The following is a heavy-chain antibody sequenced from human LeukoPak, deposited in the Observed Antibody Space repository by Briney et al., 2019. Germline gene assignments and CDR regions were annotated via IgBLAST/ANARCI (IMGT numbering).Heavy chain of an antibody. CDR2: IYHSGST. Sequence: PSETLSLTCTVSGGSISTYYWNWIRQPPGKGLEWIGYIYHSGSTNYNPSLQSRVTISVDTSKNQFSLNLNSVTAADTAVYYCTRGGAARLHFQNWGQGTLVTVSS. V-gene: IGHV4-59*01. J-gene: IGHJ1*01. CDR1: GGSISTYY. D-gene: IGHD6-6*01. CDR3: TRGGAARLHFQN.